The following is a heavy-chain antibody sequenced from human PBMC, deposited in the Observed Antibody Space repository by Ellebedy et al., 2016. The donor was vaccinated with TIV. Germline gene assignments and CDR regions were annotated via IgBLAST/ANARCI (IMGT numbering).Heavy chain of an antibody. CDR2: IYSSGSN. D-gene: IGHD5-18*01. CDR3: AGRYSYGSLDY. Sequence: SETLSLXYTVSGGSISGFYCSWIRQPPGKRLEWIGYIYSSGSNNYNPSLRSRVTMSVDSSKSRFSPKLSSVTAADTAVYYCAGRYSYGSLDYWGQGTLVAVSS. CDR1: GGSISGFY. V-gene: IGHV4-59*01. J-gene: IGHJ4*02.